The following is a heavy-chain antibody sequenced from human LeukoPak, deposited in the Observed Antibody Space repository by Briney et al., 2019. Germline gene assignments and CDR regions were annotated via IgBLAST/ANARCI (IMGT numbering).Heavy chain of an antibody. J-gene: IGHJ5*02. D-gene: IGHD6-13*01. V-gene: IGHV3-23*01. CDR2: ISDSGGRT. CDR3: AMEQHSHWFDP. CDR1: GITLSNYG. Sequence: GGSLRLSCAVSGITLSNYGMSWVRQAPGKGLEWVAGISDSGGRTNYADSVKGRFTISRDNPKNTLYLQMNSLRAEDTAVYYCAMEQHSHWFDPWGQGTLVTVSS.